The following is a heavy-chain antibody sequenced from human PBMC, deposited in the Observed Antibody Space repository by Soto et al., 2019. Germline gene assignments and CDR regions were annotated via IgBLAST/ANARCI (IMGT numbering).Heavy chain of an antibody. J-gene: IGHJ6*02. CDR3: ARSRGMDV. CDR2: IYSGGST. V-gene: IGHV3-53*01. Sequence: GGSLRLSCAASGFTVGSHYMSWVRQAPGKGLEWISVIYSGGSTYYADSVEGRFTISRDNSKNTLYLQMNSLRAEDTAVYYCARSRGMDVWGQGTTVTVSS. CDR1: GFTVGSHY.